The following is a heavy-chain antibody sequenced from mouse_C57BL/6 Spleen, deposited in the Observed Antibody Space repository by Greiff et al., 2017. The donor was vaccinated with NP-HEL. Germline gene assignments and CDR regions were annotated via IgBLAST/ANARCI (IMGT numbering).Heavy chain of an antibody. V-gene: IGHV1-69*01. Sequence: VQLQQSGAELVMPGASVKLSCKASGYTFTSYWMHWVKQRPGQGLEWIGEIDPSDSYTNYNQKFKGKSTLTVDKSSSTAYMQLSSLTSEDSAVYYCARMGDYVYAMDYWGQGTSVTVSS. D-gene: IGHD2-4*01. J-gene: IGHJ4*01. CDR2: IDPSDSYT. CDR3: ARMGDYVYAMDY. CDR1: GYTFTSYW.